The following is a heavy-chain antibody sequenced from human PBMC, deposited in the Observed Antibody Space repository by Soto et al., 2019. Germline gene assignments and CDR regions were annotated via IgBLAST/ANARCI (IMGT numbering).Heavy chain of an antibody. V-gene: IGHV3-30-3*01. Sequence: QVQLVESGGGVVQPGRSMRLSCAASGFTFSSYAMHWVRQAPGKGLEWVAVISYDGSNKYYADSVKGRFTISRDNSKNTLYLQMNSLRAGDTAVYYCARDDSNDYWGQGTLVTVSS. J-gene: IGHJ4*02. CDR2: ISYDGSNK. CDR1: GFTFSSYA. CDR3: ARDDSNDY. D-gene: IGHD2-21*02.